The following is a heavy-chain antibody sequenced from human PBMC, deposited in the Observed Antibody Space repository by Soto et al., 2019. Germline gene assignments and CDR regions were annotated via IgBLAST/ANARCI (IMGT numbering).Heavy chain of an antibody. J-gene: IGHJ4*02. CDR3: ARLGWSGYYNFDY. CDR2: IYYSGST. V-gene: IGHV4-39*01. Sequence: SETLSLTCTVSGGSISSSSYYWGWIRQPPGKGLEWIGSIYYSGSTYYNPSLKSRVTISVDTSKNQFSLKLSSVTAADTAVYYCARLGWSGYYNFDYWGQGTLVTVSS. D-gene: IGHD3-3*01. CDR1: GGSISSSSYY.